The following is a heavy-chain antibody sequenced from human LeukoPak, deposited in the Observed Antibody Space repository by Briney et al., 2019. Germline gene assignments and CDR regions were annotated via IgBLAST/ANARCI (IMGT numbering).Heavy chain of an antibody. CDR2: ISSSSSYI. J-gene: IGHJ4*02. Sequence: PGGSLRLSCAASGFTFSSYSMSWVRQAPGKGLEWASSISSSSSYIYYADSVKGRFTISRDNAKNSLCLQMNSLRAEDTAVYYCARDRSTTVTTYYGFDYWGQGTLVTVSS. D-gene: IGHD4-17*01. V-gene: IGHV3-21*01. CDR3: ARDRSTTVTTYYGFDY. CDR1: GFTFSSYS.